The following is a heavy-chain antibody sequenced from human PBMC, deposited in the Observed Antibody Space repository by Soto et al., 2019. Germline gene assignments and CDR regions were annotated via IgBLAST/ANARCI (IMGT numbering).Heavy chain of an antibody. CDR3: VSDRGYGHASVPYS. D-gene: IGHD5-18*01. CDR2: ISYDGSLQ. Sequence: QAQLVESGGGVVQPGRSLRLSCAASEFAFSSYGMHWVRQAPGTGLEWVAVISYDGSLQHYADSVKGRFTISRDNSKNMVLLQMSSLRAEDTAVYYCVSDRGYGHASVPYSWGQGTLVSVSS. J-gene: IGHJ4*02. V-gene: IGHV3-30*03. CDR1: EFAFSSYG.